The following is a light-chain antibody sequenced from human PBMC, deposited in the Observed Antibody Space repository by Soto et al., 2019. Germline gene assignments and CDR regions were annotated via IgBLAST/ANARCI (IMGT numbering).Light chain of an antibody. CDR3: QQRRNLPYT. Sequence: ETLLTQSPDTLSLSPGERATLSCRASQSVSNYLAWFQQKPGQAPRLLIFDTTNRAPGTPARFSGSGSVTDFTLTISSLEPEDFAVYYCQQRRNLPYTFGQGTKLEIK. J-gene: IGKJ2*01. CDR2: DTT. CDR1: QSVSNY. V-gene: IGKV3-11*01.